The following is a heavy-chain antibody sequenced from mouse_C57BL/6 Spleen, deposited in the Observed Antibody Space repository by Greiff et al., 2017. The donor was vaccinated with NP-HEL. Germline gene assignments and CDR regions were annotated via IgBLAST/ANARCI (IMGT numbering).Heavy chain of an antibody. CDR1: GYTFTDYY. CDR2: INPNNGGT. V-gene: IGHV1-26*01. CDR3: ARRYYGSRAWFAY. J-gene: IGHJ3*01. Sequence: VQLQQSGPELVKPGASVKISCKASGYTFTDYYMNWVKQSHGKSLEWIGDINPNNGGTSYNQKFKGKATLTVDKSSSTAYMELRSLTSEDSAVYYCARRYYGSRAWFAYWGQGTLVTVSA. D-gene: IGHD1-1*01.